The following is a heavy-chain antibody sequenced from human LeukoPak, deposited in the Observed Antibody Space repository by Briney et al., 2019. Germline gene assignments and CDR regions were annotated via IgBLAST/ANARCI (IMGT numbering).Heavy chain of an antibody. V-gene: IGHV3-23*01. CDR2: VSNSGDNT. CDR1: GFTFSSYA. J-gene: IGHJ3*02. CDR3: AKNYGPTEFAIFDAFDI. Sequence: GGSLRLSCAASGFTFSSYAMSWVRQAPGKGLEWVSGVSNSGDNTNYADSVKGRFTISRDNSKNTLYLQMNSLRAEDTAVYYCAKNYGPTEFAIFDAFDIWGQGTLVTVSS. D-gene: IGHD3-10*01.